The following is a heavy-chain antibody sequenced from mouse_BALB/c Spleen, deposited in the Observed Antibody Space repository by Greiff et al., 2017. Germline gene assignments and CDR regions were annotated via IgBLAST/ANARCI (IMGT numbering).Heavy chain of an antibody. CDR2: IDPANGNT. CDR3: ARYRYEGYAMDY. CDR1: GFNIKDTY. Sequence: VQLQQSGAELVKPGASVKLSCTASGFNIKDTYMHWVKQRPEQGLEWIGRIDPANGNTKYDPKFQGKATITADTSSNTAYLQLSSLTSEDTAVYYCARYRYEGYAMDYWGQGTSVTGSS. D-gene: IGHD2-14*01. J-gene: IGHJ4*01. V-gene: IGHV14-3*02.